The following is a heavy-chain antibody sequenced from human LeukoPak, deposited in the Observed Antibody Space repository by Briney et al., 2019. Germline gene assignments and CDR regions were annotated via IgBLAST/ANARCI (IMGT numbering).Heavy chain of an antibody. V-gene: IGHV1-46*01. CDR2: INPSGGST. Sequence: ASVKVSCKASGYTFTSYYMHWVRQAPGQGLEWMGIINPSGGSTSYAQKFQGRVTMTRDTSTSTVYMELNSLRAEDTAVYYCAREPYYDFWSGYFGTQTYYYYGMDVWGQGTTVTVSS. J-gene: IGHJ6*02. CDR3: AREPYYDFWSGYFGTQTYYYYGMDV. D-gene: IGHD3-3*01. CDR1: GYTFTSYY.